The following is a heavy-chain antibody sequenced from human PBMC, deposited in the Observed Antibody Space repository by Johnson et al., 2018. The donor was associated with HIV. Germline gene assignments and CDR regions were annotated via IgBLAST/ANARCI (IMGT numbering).Heavy chain of an antibody. D-gene: IGHD6-13*01. V-gene: IGHV3-30*04. CDR3: ATEGAAAAAGPSDAFDI. Sequence: VQLVEYGGGVVQPGRSLRLSCAASGFTFSSYAMHWVRQAPGKGLEWVAVISYNGSNEYYADSVKGRFTISRDNSKNPLYLQMNSLPFEDTAVYYCATEGAAAAAGPSDAFDIWGQGTMVTVSS. CDR2: ISYNGSNE. J-gene: IGHJ3*02. CDR1: GFTFSSYA.